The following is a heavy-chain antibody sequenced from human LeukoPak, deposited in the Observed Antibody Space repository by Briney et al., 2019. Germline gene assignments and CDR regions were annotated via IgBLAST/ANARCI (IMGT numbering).Heavy chain of an antibody. D-gene: IGHD6-6*01. CDR1: GYTFTSYD. CDR2: MNPNSGNT. J-gene: IGHJ4*02. V-gene: IGHV1-8*01. CDR3: ARVQKRTVDSSSSEDDY. Sequence: ASVQVSCKASGYTFTSYDINWVRQATGQGLEWMGWMNPNSGNTGYAQKFQGRVTMTRNTSISTAYMELSSLRSEDTAVYYCARVQKRTVDSSSSEDDYWGQGTLVTVSS.